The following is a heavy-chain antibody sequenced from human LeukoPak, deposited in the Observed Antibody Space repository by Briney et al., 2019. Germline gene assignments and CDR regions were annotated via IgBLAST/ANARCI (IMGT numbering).Heavy chain of an antibody. CDR3: ARDRIQLWLMNNWFDP. CDR2: ISAYNGNT. Sequence: ASVKVSCTASGYTFTSYGISWVRQAPGQGLEWMGWISAYNGNTNYAQKLQGRVTMTTDTSTSTAYMELKSLRSDDTAVYYCARDRIQLWLMNNWFDPWGQGTLVTVSS. CDR1: GYTFTSYG. V-gene: IGHV1-18*01. J-gene: IGHJ5*02. D-gene: IGHD5-18*01.